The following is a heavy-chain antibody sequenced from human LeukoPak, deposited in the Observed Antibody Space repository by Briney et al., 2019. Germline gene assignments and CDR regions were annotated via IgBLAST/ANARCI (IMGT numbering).Heavy chain of an antibody. Sequence: PGGSLRLSCAASGFTFSSYGMHWVRQAPGKGLGWVAVISYDGSNKYYADSVKGRFTISRDNSKNTLYLQMNSLRAEDTAVYYCAKDRGDYYDSSGYYSGGFDIWGQGPMVPVSS. D-gene: IGHD3-22*01. CDR3: AKDRGDYYDSSGYYSGGFDI. CDR1: GFTFSSYG. V-gene: IGHV3-30*18. CDR2: ISYDGSNK. J-gene: IGHJ3*02.